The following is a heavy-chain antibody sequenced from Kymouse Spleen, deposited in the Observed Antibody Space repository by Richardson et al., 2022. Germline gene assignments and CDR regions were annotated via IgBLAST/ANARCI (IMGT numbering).Heavy chain of an antibody. V-gene: IGHV4-34*01. D-gene: IGHD5-18,IGHD5-18*01. CDR1: GGSFSGYY. CDR3: ARGVDTAMVNWFDP. Sequence: QVQLQQWGAGLLKPSETLSLTCAVYGGSFSGYYWSWIRQPPGKGLEWIGEINHSGSTNYNPSLKSRVTISVDTSKNQFSLKLSSVTAADTAVYYCARGVDTAMVNWFDPWGQGTLVTVSS. J-gene: IGHJ5*02. CDR2: INHSGST.